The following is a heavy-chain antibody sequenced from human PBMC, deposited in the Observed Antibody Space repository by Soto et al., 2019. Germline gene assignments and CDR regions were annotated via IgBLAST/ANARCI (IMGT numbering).Heavy chain of an antibody. J-gene: IGHJ6*02. V-gene: IGHV1-18*01. CDR1: WGTFSSYA. CDR2: IIAYNGNT. D-gene: IGHD3-10*01. Sequence: ASVKVSCKASWGTFSSYAISWVRQSPVQGLEWMGWIIAYNGNTNSAQKLQGRVTMTTDTSTSTAYMELRSLRSDHTAVYCCERDSDRDYYYYYGMDVWGQGTTVTASS. CDR3: ERDSDRDYYYYYGMDV.